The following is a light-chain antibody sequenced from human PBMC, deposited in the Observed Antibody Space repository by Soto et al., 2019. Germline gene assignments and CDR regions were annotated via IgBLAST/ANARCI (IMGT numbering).Light chain of an antibody. J-gene: IGKJ1*01. Sequence: EIVLTQSPVALSLSPGERATLSCRAGQSVSSTLLTWYQQKPGQAPRLLIYGVSSRATGIPDRFSGSGSGTDFTLTISRLEPEDFAVYFCQHYGDSSWTFGQGTRVEIK. CDR1: QSVSSTL. V-gene: IGKV3-20*01. CDR3: QHYGDSSWT. CDR2: GVS.